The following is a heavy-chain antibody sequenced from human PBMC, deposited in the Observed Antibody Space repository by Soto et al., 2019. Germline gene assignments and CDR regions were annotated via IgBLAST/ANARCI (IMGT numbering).Heavy chain of an antibody. D-gene: IGHD3-16*01. Sequence: ASVKVSCKASGYTFXSYAMHWVRQAPGQRLEWMGWINAGNGNRKYSQKFQGRVTITRDTSASTAYMELSSLRSEDTAVYYCARDLAMDVWGQGTTVTVSS. V-gene: IGHV1-3*01. CDR1: GYTFXSYA. J-gene: IGHJ6*02. CDR3: ARDLAMDV. CDR2: INAGNGNR.